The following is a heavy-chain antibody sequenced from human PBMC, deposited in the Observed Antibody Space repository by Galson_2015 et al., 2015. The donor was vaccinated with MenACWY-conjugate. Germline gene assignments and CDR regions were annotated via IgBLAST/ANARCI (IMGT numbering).Heavy chain of an antibody. J-gene: IGHJ6*02. V-gene: IGHV5-51*01. D-gene: IGHD1-26*01. CDR2: ISPGDSNT. CDR1: GYYFTSYQ. CDR3: ARHPPGGRGMDV. Sequence: QSGAEVKQPGESLKISCKGSGYYFTSYQIAWVRQIPGKGLEWMGLISPGDSNTRYSPSFQGQVTISADKSISTAYLQWSSLKASDTAMYYCARHPPGGRGMDVWGQGTTVTVSS.